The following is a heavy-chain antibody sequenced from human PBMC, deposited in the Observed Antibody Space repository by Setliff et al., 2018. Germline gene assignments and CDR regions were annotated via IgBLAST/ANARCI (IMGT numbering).Heavy chain of an antibody. CDR3: ARQPEGGYYDSSGYYGMAPYYFDY. CDR2: FHTGGST. CDR1: GDSISSGSYY. D-gene: IGHD3-22*01. J-gene: IGHJ4*02. V-gene: IGHV4-61*09. Sequence: PSETLSLTCTVSGDSISSGSYYWTWIRQPAGKGLEWIGHFHTGGSTNYNRSLRSRVSISVDTSKNQFSLKLSSVTAADTAVYYCARQPEGGYYDSSGYYGMAPYYFDYWGQGTLVTVSS.